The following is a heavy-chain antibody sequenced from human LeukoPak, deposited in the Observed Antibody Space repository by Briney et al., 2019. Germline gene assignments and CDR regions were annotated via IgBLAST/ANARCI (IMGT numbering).Heavy chain of an antibody. Sequence: GGSLRLSCAASGFTVNNNYMSWVRQAPGKGLEWVSYITSSGSTIYYADSVKGRFTISRDNAKNSLYLQMNSLRAEDTAVYYCARGRLHTDYWGQGTLVTVSS. J-gene: IGHJ4*02. D-gene: IGHD4-11*01. CDR1: GFTVNNNY. CDR3: ARGRLHTDY. V-gene: IGHV3-11*01. CDR2: ITSSGSTI.